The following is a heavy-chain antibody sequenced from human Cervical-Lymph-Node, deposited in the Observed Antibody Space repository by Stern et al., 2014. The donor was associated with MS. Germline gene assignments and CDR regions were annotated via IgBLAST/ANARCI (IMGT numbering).Heavy chain of an antibody. V-gene: IGHV5-51*01. CDR2: IYPGDADT. J-gene: IGHJ4*02. D-gene: IGHD3-16*01. CDR1: GYSFGNFW. CDR3: ARRGLGYDGADH. Sequence: QLVQSGAEVRKPGESLKVSCKVSGYSFGNFWIGWVRQVPGKGLEWMGSIYPGDADTRYAPNFQGRVTLTADESTSTAYLQWSSLKASDTGIYYCARRGLGYDGADHWGQGALVTVSS.